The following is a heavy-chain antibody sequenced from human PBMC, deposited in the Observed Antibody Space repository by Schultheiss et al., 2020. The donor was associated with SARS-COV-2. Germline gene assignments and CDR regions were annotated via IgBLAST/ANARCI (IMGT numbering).Heavy chain of an antibody. CDR3: AAEPPYYYGMDV. V-gene: IGHV3-33*01. CDR1: GFTFSSYG. J-gene: IGHJ6*02. Sequence: GESLKISCAASGFTFSSYGMHWVRQAPGKGLEWVAVIWYDGSNKYYADSVKGRFTISRDNSKNTLYLQMNSLRAEDTAVYYCAAEPPYYYGMDVWGQGTTVTVSS. CDR2: IWYDGSNK. D-gene: IGHD1-14*01.